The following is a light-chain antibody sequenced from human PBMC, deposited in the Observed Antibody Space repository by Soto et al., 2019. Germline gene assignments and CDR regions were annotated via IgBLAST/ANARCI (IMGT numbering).Light chain of an antibody. V-gene: IGKV3-15*01. CDR2: GAS. CDR1: QSVNSH. J-gene: IGKJ1*01. CDR3: LQYNNWLWT. Sequence: EIVMTQSPATLSVSPGERATISCRASQSVNSHLAWYQQRPGQAPRLLIYGASTRATGVPARFSGSGYGTEFTLPINSLQSEDFAVYYCLQYNNWLWTFGQGTKVDI.